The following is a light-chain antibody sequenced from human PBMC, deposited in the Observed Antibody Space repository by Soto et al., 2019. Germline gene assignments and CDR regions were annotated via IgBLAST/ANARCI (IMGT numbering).Light chain of an antibody. Sequence: EIVLTQSPGTLSLSSGERATLSCRASQSVRSNYLAWSQQKPGQAPRLLIYGASSRATGIPDRFGGSGSGTDFTLTISRLEPEDFAVYYCQQYASSPLTFGGGTKVEIK. CDR3: QQYASSPLT. CDR1: QSVRSNY. J-gene: IGKJ4*01. CDR2: GAS. V-gene: IGKV3-20*01.